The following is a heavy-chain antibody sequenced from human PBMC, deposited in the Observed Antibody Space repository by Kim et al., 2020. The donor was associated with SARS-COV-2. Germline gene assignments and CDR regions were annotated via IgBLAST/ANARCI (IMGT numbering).Heavy chain of an antibody. V-gene: IGHV4-31*02. D-gene: IGHD2-2*01. CDR2: GST. J-gene: IGHJ4*02. CDR3: ARELGMPDY. Sequence: GSTPYNQSLKSRVTISVDTSKNQFSLKLSSVTAADTAVYYCARELGMPDYWGQGTLVTVSS.